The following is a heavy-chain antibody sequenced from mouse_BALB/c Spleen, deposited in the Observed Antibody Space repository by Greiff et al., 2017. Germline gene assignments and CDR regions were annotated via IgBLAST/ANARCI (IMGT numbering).Heavy chain of an antibody. CDR3: ARDGTTVVEGFAY. CDR1: GFSLTSYG. V-gene: IGHV2-9*02. J-gene: IGHJ3*01. D-gene: IGHD1-1*01. CDR2: IWAGGST. Sequence: VNVVESGPGLVAPSQSLSITCTVSGFSLTSYGVHWVRQPPGKGLEWLGVIWAGGSTNYNSALMSRLSISKDNSKSQVFLKMNSLQTDDTAMYYCARDGTTVVEGFAYWGQGTLVTVSA.